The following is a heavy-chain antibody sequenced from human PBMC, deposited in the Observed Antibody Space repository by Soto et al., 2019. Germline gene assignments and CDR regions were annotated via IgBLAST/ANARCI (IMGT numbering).Heavy chain of an antibody. Sequence: EVQLLESGGGLVQPGGSLRLSCAASGFTFSSYAMSWVRQAPGKGLEWVSAISGSGGSTYYADSVKGRFTISRDNSKNTLQLLMNSRRAADNAVYYYAKSSSTYMTTVRSYYYYYGMDVWGQGTTVTVSS. D-gene: IGHD4-4*01. CDR1: GFTFSSYA. V-gene: IGHV3-23*01. J-gene: IGHJ6*02. CDR2: ISGSGGST. CDR3: AKSSSTYMTTVRSYYYYYGMDV.